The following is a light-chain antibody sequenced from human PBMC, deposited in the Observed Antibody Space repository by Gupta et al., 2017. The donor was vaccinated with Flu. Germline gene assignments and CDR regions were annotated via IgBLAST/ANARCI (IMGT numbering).Light chain of an antibody. V-gene: IGKV3-15*01. CDR2: GAS. J-gene: IGKJ1*01. CDR1: QSVSSN. CDR3: QQNNNWHPRT. Sequence: EIVMTQSPATLSVSPGERATLSCRASQSVSSNLAWYQQKPGQAPRLLIYGASTRDTGITARFSGSGCGKEFPLTISSRQSEDFAVYYCQQNNNWHPRTFGQGTKVEIK.